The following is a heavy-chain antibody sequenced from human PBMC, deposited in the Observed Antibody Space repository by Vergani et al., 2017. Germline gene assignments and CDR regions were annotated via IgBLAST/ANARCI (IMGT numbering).Heavy chain of an antibody. Sequence: EVQLVESGGGLVQPGGSLRLSCAASGFPFSSYEMNWVRQAPGKGLEWVSYISSSGSTIYYADSVKGRFTISRDNAKNSLYLQMNSLRAEDTAVYYCAGGGYCSSTSCYTTNWFDPWGQGTLVTVSS. V-gene: IGHV3-48*03. CDR2: ISSSGSTI. D-gene: IGHD2-2*02. CDR1: GFPFSSYE. CDR3: AGGGYCSSTSCYTTNWFDP. J-gene: IGHJ5*02.